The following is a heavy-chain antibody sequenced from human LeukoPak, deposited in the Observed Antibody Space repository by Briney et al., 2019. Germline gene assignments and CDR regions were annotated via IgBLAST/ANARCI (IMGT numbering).Heavy chain of an antibody. Sequence: PSETLSLTCTVSGGSISSYYWSWIRQPPGKGLEWIGYIYYSGSTNYNPSLKSRVTISVDTSKNQFSLKLSSVTAADTAVYYCASGDSSSWYGKYFQHWGQGTLVTVSS. CDR2: IYYSGST. CDR3: ASGDSSSWYGKYFQH. V-gene: IGHV4-59*01. D-gene: IGHD6-13*01. J-gene: IGHJ1*01. CDR1: GGSISSYY.